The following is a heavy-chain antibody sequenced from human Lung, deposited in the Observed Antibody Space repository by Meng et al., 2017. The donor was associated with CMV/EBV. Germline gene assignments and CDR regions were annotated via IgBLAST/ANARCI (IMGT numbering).Heavy chain of an antibody. Sequence: SETLSLXCTASGGSISSSSYYWGWIRQPPGKGLEWIGNIFYSGSTYYNPSLKSRVTISVDTSKNQFSLKLSSVTSADTAVYYCARDRSNMVTGAVAIWGQGTMVTFSS. V-gene: IGHV4-39*07. J-gene: IGHJ3*02. D-gene: IGHD3-10*01. CDR3: ARDRSNMVTGAVAI. CDR1: GGSISSSSYY. CDR2: IFYSGST.